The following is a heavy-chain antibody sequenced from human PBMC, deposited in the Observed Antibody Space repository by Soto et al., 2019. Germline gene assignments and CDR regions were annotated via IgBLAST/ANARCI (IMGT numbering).Heavy chain of an antibody. Sequence: PSETLSLTCTVSGGSISSGGSPWTWIRQPPGKGLEWIGTTFYSGSTYYNPSLKSRVTVSVDTSKNQFSLKLSSVTAADTAVYYCARHYGSFDPWGQGTLVTVSS. CDR3: ARHYGSFDP. V-gene: IGHV4-39*01. CDR1: GGSISSGGSP. J-gene: IGHJ5*02. D-gene: IGHD3-10*01. CDR2: TFYSGST.